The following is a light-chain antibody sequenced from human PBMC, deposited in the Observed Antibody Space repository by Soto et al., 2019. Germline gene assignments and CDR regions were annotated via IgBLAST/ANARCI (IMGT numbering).Light chain of an antibody. Sequence: QSALTQPPSASGTPGQTVSISCSGSNSNIASNTVNWYQHLPGTAPKLLIYYNNQRPSGVPDRFSGSKSGTSASLAISGLQSEDESDYYCAAWDDTIKRYVFGTGTKVIV. V-gene: IGLV1-44*01. CDR3: AAWDDTIKRYV. J-gene: IGLJ1*01. CDR1: NSNIASNT. CDR2: YNN.